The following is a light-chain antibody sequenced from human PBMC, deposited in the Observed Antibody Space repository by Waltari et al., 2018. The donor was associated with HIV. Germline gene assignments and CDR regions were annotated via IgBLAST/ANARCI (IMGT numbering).Light chain of an antibody. CDR1: QSLGNN. CDR2: YAS. J-gene: IGKJ2*01. CDR3: QQRYRWPDT. Sequence: EIVMTQSPATLSLSPGERATLSCRASQSLGNNLAWYQQKPGQAPRLLMYYASIRATGIPARFSGSGSGTDFTLTISSLGPEDFAVYYCQQRYRWPDTFCQGTKLEIK. V-gene: IGKV3-11*01.